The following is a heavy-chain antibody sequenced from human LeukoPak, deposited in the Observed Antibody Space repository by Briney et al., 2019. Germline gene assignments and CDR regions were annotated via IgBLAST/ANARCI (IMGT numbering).Heavy chain of an antibody. D-gene: IGHD4-17*01. CDR1: GYTFTGYY. Sequence: ASVKVSCKASGYTFTGYYMHWVRQAPGQGLEWMGRINPNSGGTNYAQKFQGRVTMTRDTSISTAYMERSRLRSDDTAVYYCASTVTTYYYYYYMDGWGKGTTVTVSS. J-gene: IGHJ6*03. V-gene: IGHV1-2*06. CDR2: INPNSGGT. CDR3: ASTVTTYYYYYYMDG.